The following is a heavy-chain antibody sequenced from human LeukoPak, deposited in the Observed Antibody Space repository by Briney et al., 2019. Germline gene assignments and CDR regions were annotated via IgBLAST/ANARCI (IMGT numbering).Heavy chain of an antibody. J-gene: IGHJ4*02. V-gene: IGHV3-21*01. D-gene: IGHD3-10*01. CDR2: ISSSSSYI. CDR3: ARDTMMVRGNPNDY. CDR1: GFTFSSYS. Sequence: PGGSLRLSCAASGFTFSSYSMNWVRQAPGKGLEWVSSISSSSSYIYYADSVKGRFTISRDNAKNSLYLQMNSLRAEDTAVYYCARDTMMVRGNPNDYWGQGTLVTVSS.